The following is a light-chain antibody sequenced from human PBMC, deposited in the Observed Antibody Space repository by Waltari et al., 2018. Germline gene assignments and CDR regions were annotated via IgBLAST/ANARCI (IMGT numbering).Light chain of an antibody. CDR3: QAGDSNTVV. J-gene: IGLJ2*01. V-gene: IGLV3-1*01. Sequence: SYELTQPPSVSVSPGQTATITCSGDKLGDKYACWYQQRPGQSPTLVIYQDTKRPSGIPERLAGSNSGNTATLTISGAQAMDEADYYCQAGDSNTVVFGGGTKLTVL. CDR2: QDT. CDR1: KLGDKY.